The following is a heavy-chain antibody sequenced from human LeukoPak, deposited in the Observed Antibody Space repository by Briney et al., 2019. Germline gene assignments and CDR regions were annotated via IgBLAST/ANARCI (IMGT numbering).Heavy chain of an antibody. J-gene: IGHJ6*02. V-gene: IGHV3-23*01. CDR3: AKILTTVTSYYYGMDV. CDR2: ISGSGYNT. Sequence: GFLRLSWAASGFTFSNYAISCVRQAPGKGLEWVSAISGSGYNTYYADSVKGRFTISRDNSKNTLYLQMHSLRAEDTAVYYCAKILTTVTSYYYGMDVWGQGTTVTVSS. D-gene: IGHD4-11*01. CDR1: GFTFSNYA.